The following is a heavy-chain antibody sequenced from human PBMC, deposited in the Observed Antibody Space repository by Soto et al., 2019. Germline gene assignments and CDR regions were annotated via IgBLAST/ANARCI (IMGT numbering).Heavy chain of an antibody. CDR3: ARDGGYSSGWYCLDY. Sequence: QVQLVESGGGVVQPGRSLRPSCAASGFTFSSYGMHWVRQAPGKGLEWVAVIWYDGSNKYYADSVKGRFTISRDNSKNTLYLQMNSLRAEDTAVYYCARDGGYSSGWYCLDYWGQGTLVTVSS. V-gene: IGHV3-33*01. CDR1: GFTFSSYG. CDR2: IWYDGSNK. D-gene: IGHD6-19*01. J-gene: IGHJ4*02.